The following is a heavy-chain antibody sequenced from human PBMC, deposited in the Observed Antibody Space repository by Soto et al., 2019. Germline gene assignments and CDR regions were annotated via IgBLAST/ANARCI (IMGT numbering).Heavy chain of an antibody. V-gene: IGHV3-74*01. J-gene: IGHJ4*02. CDR3: AAGGSGYYAN. CDR2: IKTDGTYA. Sequence: EVQLVESGGDLVQPGGSLRLSCAASGFTFSTYWMHWVRQAPGKGLLWVSRIKTDGTYATYADSVKGRFTISRDNAKNKLNQQMNHLRVEDAAVYYCAAGGSGYYANWGQGTLVTVSS. D-gene: IGHD3-22*01. CDR1: GFTFSTYW.